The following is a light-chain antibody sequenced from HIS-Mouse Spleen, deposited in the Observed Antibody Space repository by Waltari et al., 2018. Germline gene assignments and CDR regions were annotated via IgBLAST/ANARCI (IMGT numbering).Light chain of an antibody. Sequence: QSALTQPASVSGSPGQSITISCTGTSSYVGGYNYVSWYQQHPGKAPKPMIYEVSNRPSGVSNRFSGSKSGNTASLTISGLQAEDEADYYCSSYTSSSTLVFGGGTKLTVL. V-gene: IGLV2-14*01. CDR1: SSYVGGYNY. J-gene: IGLJ3*02. CDR2: EVS. CDR3: SSYTSSSTLV.